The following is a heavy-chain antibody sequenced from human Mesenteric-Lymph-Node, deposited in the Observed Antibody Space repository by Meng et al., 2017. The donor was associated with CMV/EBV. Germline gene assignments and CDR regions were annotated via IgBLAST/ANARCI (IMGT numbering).Heavy chain of an antibody. Sequence: GESLKISCQGSGYSLTSYWIGWVRQMPGKGLEWMGVIYPSDSDTRYSPSFQGQVTISADRSITTAYLQWSSLKASDTAMYYCARANCGVDCHPNYWGQGTLVTVSS. V-gene: IGHV5-51*01. CDR1: GYSLTSYW. CDR2: IYPSDSDT. D-gene: IGHD2-21*01. J-gene: IGHJ4*02. CDR3: ARANCGVDCHPNY.